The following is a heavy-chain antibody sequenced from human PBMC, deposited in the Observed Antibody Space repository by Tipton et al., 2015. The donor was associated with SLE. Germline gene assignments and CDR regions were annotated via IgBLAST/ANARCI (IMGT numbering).Heavy chain of an antibody. CDR3: AKDPTFSGWYYFDY. CDR2: IRGSGATT. V-gene: IGHV3-23*01. D-gene: IGHD6-19*01. Sequence: SLRLSCAASGFTFSSYAMSWVRQAPGKGLEWVSSIRGSGATTYYADSVKGRFTISRDNSKNTLYLQMNSLRVEDTAEYYCAKDPTFSGWYYFDYWGQGALVTVSS. CDR1: GFTFSSYA. J-gene: IGHJ4*02.